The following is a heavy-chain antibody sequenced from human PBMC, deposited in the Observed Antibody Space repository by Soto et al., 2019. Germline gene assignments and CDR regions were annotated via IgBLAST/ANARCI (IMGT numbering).Heavy chain of an antibody. V-gene: IGHV4-39*07. J-gene: IGHJ4*02. D-gene: IGHD2-2*01. CDR1: GGSISSSSYY. CDR3: ARGRLVTAVNFDY. CDR2: IYHSGTS. Sequence: SETLSLTCTVSGGSISSSSYYWGWIRQPPGKGLEWIGYIYHSGTSFYNPSLKSRVTISVDGSKNQFSLKVKSVTAADTAVYYCARGRLVTAVNFDYWGLGTLVTVS.